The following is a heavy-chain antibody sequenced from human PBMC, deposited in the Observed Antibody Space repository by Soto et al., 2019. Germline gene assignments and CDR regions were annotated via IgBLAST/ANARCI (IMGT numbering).Heavy chain of an antibody. D-gene: IGHD3-9*01. CDR2: IYNSGST. J-gene: IGHJ2*01. CDR1: GASISSYY. CDR3: ARRRYDTLIGYYDWYFDL. Sequence: QVQLQESGPGLVKPSETLSLTCTVSGASISSYYWSWIRQPPGKGLEWIGYIYNSGSTNYNPSLKSRVTISVDTSKNQFSLKLSSVTAADTAVYYCARRRYDTLIGYYDWYFDLWGRGTQVTVSS. V-gene: IGHV4-59*08.